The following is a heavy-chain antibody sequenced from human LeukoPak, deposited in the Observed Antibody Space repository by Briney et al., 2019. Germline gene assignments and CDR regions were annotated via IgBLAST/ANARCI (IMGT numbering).Heavy chain of an antibody. CDR3: ARGHSSSSYQTSSNWFDP. CDR1: GGSISSYY. CDR2: IYYSGST. V-gene: IGHV4-59*01. J-gene: IGHJ5*02. Sequence: SETLSLTCTVSGGSISSYYWSWIRQPPGKGLEWIGYIYYSGSTNYNPSLKSRVTISVDTSKNQFSLKLSSVTAADTAVYYCARGHSSSSYQTSSNWFDPWGQGTLVTVSS. D-gene: IGHD6-6*01.